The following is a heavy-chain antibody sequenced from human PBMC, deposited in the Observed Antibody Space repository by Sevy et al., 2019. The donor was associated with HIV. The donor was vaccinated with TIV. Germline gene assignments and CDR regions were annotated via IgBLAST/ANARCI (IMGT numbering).Heavy chain of an antibody. CDR2: MSNSGSNT. D-gene: IGHD1-7*01. Sequence: GGSLRLSCAASGFTFNTYAMHWVRHAPGKGLEWVSGMSNSGSNTYYADSVKGRFTISRDNSKNTLYLQMNSLRPGDTAVYYCVSDQTGTVNYFFDQWGQGTLVTVSS. V-gene: IGHV3-23*01. CDR1: GFTFNTYA. CDR3: VSDQTGTVNYFFDQ. J-gene: IGHJ4*02.